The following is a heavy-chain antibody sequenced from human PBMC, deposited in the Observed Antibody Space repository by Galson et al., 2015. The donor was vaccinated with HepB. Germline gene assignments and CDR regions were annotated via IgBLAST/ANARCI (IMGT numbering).Heavy chain of an antibody. CDR1: GGTFSSYA. J-gene: IGHJ6*02. CDR2: IIPIFGTA. V-gene: IGHV1-69*13. D-gene: IGHD4-23*01. CDR3: ARAVRLTTVVSYYYYGMDV. Sequence: SVKVSCKASGGTFSSYAISWVRQAPGQGLEWMGGIIPIFGTANYAQKFQGRVTITADESTSTAYMELSSLRSEDTAVYYCARAVRLTTVVSYYYYGMDVWGQGTTVTVSS.